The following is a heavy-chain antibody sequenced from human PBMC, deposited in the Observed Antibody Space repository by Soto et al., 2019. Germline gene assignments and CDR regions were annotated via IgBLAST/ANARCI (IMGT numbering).Heavy chain of an antibody. CDR1: GFTFSSYS. CDR2: ISSSSSYI. CDR3: ARESRAPLTTVTTHFDY. D-gene: IGHD4-17*01. Sequence: EVQLVESGGGLVKPGGSLRLSCAASGFTFSSYSMNWVRQAPGKGLEWVSSISSSSSYIYYADSVKGRFTISRDNAKNSLYLQMNSLRAEDTAVYYCARESRAPLTTVTTHFDYWGQGTLVTVSS. V-gene: IGHV3-21*01. J-gene: IGHJ4*02.